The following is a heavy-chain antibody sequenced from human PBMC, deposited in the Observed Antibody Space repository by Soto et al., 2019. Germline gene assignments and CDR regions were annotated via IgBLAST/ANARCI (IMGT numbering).Heavy chain of an antibody. CDR1: GFTFDDYA. D-gene: IGHD5-12*01. CDR2: ISWNSGSI. V-gene: IGHV3-9*01. CDR3: AKDSGGYDYWFDP. Sequence: GGSLRLSCAASGFTFDDYAMHWVRQAPGKGLEWVSGISWNSGSIGYADSVKGRFTISRDNAKNSLYLQMNSLRAEDTALYYCAKDSGGYDYWFDPWGQGTLVTVSS. J-gene: IGHJ5*02.